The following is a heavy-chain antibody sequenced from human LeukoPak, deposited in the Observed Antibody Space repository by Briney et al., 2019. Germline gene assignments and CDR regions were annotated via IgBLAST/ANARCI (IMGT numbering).Heavy chain of an antibody. CDR3: ARHVRYSSSWYFDY. CDR2: IHYSGTT. Sequence: TSETLSLTCTVSGGSISGYYWSWIRLPPGKGLEWIAYIHYSGTTNYNPSLRSRVTISVDTSKNQFSLRLSSVTAADTAMYYCARHVRYSSSWYFDYWGQGTLVTVSS. D-gene: IGHD6-13*01. J-gene: IGHJ4*02. CDR1: GGSISGYY. V-gene: IGHV4-59*08.